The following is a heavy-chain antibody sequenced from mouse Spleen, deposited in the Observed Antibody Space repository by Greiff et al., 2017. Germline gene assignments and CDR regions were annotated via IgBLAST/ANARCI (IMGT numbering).Heavy chain of an antibody. Sequence: EVKLVESGGGLVKRGGSLKLSCAASGFTFSSYAMSWVRQTPEKRLEWVATISSGGGNTYYPDSVKGRFTISRDNAKNTLYLQMSSLKSEDTAMYYCARHGPYGYDNAMDYWGQGTSVTVSS. D-gene: IGHD2-2*01. J-gene: IGHJ4*01. CDR1: GFTFSSYA. V-gene: IGHV5-9*04. CDR2: ISSGGGNT. CDR3: ARHGPYGYDNAMDY.